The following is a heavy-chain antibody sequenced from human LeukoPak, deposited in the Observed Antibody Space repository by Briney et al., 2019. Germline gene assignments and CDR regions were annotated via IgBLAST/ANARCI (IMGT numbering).Heavy chain of an antibody. J-gene: IGHJ3*01. CDR2: ISGSGGST. CDR3: AKTYSGDVFDV. D-gene: IGHD6-19*01. V-gene: IGHV3-23*01. Sequence: PGGSLRLSCAASGFTFSSFAMSWVRQAPGKGLEWVSGISGSGGSTYYADSVKGRFTISRDNAKNSLYLQMNSLRDEDTAMYYCAKTYSGDVFDVWGQGTMVTVSS. CDR1: GFTFSSFA.